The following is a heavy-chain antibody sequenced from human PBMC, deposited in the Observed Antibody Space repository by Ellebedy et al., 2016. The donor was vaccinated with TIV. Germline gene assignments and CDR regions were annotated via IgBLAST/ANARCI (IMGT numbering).Heavy chain of an antibody. CDR1: GFTFNLYW. CDR2: INQDGSEK. CDR3: ARDQNYYDGSAYYDVLDI. V-gene: IGHV3-7*01. J-gene: IGHJ3*02. D-gene: IGHD3-22*01. Sequence: GGSLRLSXAASGFTFNLYWMTWVRLAPGKGLDWVANINQDGSEKYYVDSVKGRFTISRDNAKNSMYLQMDSLRGEDTAVYYCARDQNYYDGSAYYDVLDIWGQGTLVTVSS.